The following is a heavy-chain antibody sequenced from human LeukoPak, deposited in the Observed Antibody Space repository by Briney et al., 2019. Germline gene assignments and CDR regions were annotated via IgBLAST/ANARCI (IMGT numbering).Heavy chain of an antibody. D-gene: IGHD5-18*01. CDR2: INHSGST. CDR1: GGSFSGYY. CDR3: ARHGAGGYSYGSPNDAFDI. J-gene: IGHJ3*02. Sequence: PSETLSLTCAVYGGSFSGYYWSWIRQPPGKGLEWIGEINHSGSTNYNPSLKSRVTISVDTSKNQFSLKLSSVTAADTAVYYCARHGAGGYSYGSPNDAFDIWGQGTMVTVSS. V-gene: IGHV4-34*01.